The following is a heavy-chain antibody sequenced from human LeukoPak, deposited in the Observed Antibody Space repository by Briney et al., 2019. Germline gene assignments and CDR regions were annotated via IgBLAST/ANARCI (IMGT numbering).Heavy chain of an antibody. CDR1: GYTFTGYY. CDR3: ARAVGGYWVTRIYYFDF. CDR2: INPNSGGT. D-gene: IGHD2-21*01. Sequence: ASVKVSCKASGYTFTGYYMHWVRQAPGQGLAWMGWINPNSGGTNHPQKLQGRDTMTRDTSISTAYMELSRLRSDDTAVYYCARAVGGYWVTRIYYFDFWGQGTGVSVFS. J-gene: IGHJ4*02. V-gene: IGHV1-2*02.